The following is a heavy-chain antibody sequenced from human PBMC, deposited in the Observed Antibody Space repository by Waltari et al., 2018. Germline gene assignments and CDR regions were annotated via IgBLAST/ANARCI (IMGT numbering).Heavy chain of an antibody. J-gene: IGHJ4*02. CDR3: ARDFRIAAAGTGGGY. CDR2: INPNSGGT. Sequence: QVQLVQSGAEVKKPGASVKVSCTASGYTFTGYYMHWVRQAPGQGLEWMGWINPNSGGTNYEQKFQGRVTMTRDTSISTAYMELSRLRSDDTAVYYCARDFRIAAAGTGGGYWGQGTLVTVSS. V-gene: IGHV1-2*02. CDR1: GYTFTGYY. D-gene: IGHD6-13*01.